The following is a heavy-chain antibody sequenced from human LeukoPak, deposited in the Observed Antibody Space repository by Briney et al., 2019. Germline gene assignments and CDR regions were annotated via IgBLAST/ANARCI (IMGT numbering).Heavy chain of an antibody. V-gene: IGHV1-46*01. CDR2: INPSGDSP. CDR1: GYTFTIYY. Sequence: GASVKVSCKASGYTFTIYYTHWVRQAPGQGLEWVGKINPSGDSPSYAQKFQGRVTMTRDTSTSTVYMELTSLRFEDTAVYYCARGSSDCSSSSCYAGGYWGQGTLVTVSS. CDR3: ARGSSDCSSSSCYAGGY. J-gene: IGHJ4*02. D-gene: IGHD2-2*01.